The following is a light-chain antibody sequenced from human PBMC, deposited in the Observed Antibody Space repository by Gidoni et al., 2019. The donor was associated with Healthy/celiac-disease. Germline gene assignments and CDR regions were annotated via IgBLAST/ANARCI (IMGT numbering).Light chain of an antibody. J-gene: IGKJ4*02. CDR3: QQYDNLPSLT. CDR1: QDISNY. V-gene: IGKV1-33*01. Sequence: IQMTQSPSSLSASVGDRVTITCQASQDISNYLNWYQQKPGKAPKPLIYDAANLETGVPSRFSGSGSGTDFTFTISSLQQEDIATYYCQQYDNLPSLTFGGGTKVEIK. CDR2: DAA.